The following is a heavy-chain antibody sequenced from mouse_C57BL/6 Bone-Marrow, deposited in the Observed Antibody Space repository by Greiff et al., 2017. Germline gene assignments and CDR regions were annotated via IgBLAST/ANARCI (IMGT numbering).Heavy chain of an antibody. CDR2: IDPSDSYT. CDR1: GYTFTSYW. CDR3: ARRSDY. J-gene: IGHJ2*01. V-gene: IGHV1-59*01. Sequence: QVQLKQPGAELVRPGTSVKLSCKASGYTFTSYWMHWVKQRPGQGLEWIGVIDPSDSYTNYNQKFKGKATLTVDTSSSTAYMQLSSRTSEDSAVYYCARRSDYWGQGTTLTVSS.